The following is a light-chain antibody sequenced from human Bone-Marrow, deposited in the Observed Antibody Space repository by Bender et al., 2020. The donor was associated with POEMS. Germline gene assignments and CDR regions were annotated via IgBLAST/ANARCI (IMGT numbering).Light chain of an antibody. Sequence: QSALTQPASVSGSPGQSITISCTGFTSGVESYDLVSWYQHHPGNAPKLIIYESSKRPSGVSYRFSASKSGDMASLTISGLQAEDEADYYCSSYTSSTTLVFGGGTKLTVL. J-gene: IGLJ2*01. CDR3: SSYTSSTTLV. V-gene: IGLV2-14*02. CDR2: ESS. CDR1: TSGVESYDL.